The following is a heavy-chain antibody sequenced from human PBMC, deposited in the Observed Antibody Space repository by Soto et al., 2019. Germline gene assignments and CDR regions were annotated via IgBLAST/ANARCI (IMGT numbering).Heavy chain of an antibody. D-gene: IGHD3-9*01. CDR2: IYPGDSDT. CDR1: GYSFTSYW. J-gene: IGHJ5*02. Sequence: GESLKISCKGSGYSFTSYWIGWVRQMPGKGLEWMGIIYPGDSDTRYSPSFQGQVTISADKSISTAYLQWSSLKASDTAMYYCARQAMYYDILTGYSDWFDPWGQGTLVTVSS. V-gene: IGHV5-51*01. CDR3: ARQAMYYDILTGYSDWFDP.